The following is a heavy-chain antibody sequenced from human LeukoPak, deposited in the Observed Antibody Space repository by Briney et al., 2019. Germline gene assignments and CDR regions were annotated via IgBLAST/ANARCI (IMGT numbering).Heavy chain of an antibody. V-gene: IGHV1-46*01. Sequence: ASVKVSCKASGYTFTSYYLHWVRHAPGQGLEWMGTMRPSSSPSYAQNFQGRVTLTRDMSTSTGYLELSSLTSEDTAVYFCVREKSGGTYDYWGQGTLVTVSS. D-gene: IGHD3-16*01. CDR3: VREKSGGTYDY. J-gene: IGHJ4*02. CDR2: MRPSSSPS. CDR1: GYTFTSYY.